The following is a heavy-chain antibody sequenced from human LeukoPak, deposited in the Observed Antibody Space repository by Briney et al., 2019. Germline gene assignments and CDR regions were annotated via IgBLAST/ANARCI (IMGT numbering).Heavy chain of an antibody. J-gene: IGHJ3*02. CDR2: IIPILGIA. Sequence: SVKVSCKASGGTFSSYAISWVRQAPGQGLEWMGRIIPILGIANYAQKFQGRVTITADKSTSTAYMELRSLRSEDTAVYYCARDEAVVVVAEGAFDIWGQGTMVTVSS. V-gene: IGHV1-69*04. D-gene: IGHD2-15*01. CDR3: ARDEAVVVVAEGAFDI. CDR1: GGTFSSYA.